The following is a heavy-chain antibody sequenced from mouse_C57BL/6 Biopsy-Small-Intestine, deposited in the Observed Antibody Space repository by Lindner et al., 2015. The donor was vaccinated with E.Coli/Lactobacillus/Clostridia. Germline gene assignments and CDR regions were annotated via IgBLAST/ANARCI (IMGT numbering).Heavy chain of an antibody. CDR2: FDPEDDET. V-gene: IGHV14-2*02. D-gene: IGHD1-1*01. J-gene: IGHJ1*03. CDR1: GYTLNELS. CDR3: ATMADLWSGASTFYFYYMDV. Sequence: SVKVSCKVSGYTLNELSMHWVRQAPGKGLEWMGGFDPEDDETIYAQKFQGRVTMTEDTSTDTAYMELSSLRSEDTAVYYCATMADLWSGASTFYFYYMDVWGKGTTVTVSS.